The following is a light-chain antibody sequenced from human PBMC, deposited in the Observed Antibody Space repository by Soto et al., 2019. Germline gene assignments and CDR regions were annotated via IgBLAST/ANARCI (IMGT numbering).Light chain of an antibody. CDR2: GNS. CDR3: QSYDISLSVSVI. V-gene: IGLV1-40*01. CDR1: SSNIGAGYD. J-gene: IGLJ2*01. Sequence: QSVLTQPPSVSGAPGQRVTISCTGSSSNIGAGYDVQWYQQLPRAAPKLLIFGNSNRPSGVPDRFSGSRSGTSASLAITGLQAEDEADYFCQSYDISLSVSVIFGGGTKLTVL.